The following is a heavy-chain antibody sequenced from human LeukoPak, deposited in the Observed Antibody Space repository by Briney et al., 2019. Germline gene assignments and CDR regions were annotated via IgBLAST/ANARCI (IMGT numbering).Heavy chain of an antibody. D-gene: IGHD6-6*01. CDR1: GYTFTSYY. CDR2: MNPNSGNT. CDR3: ARATGLRSSYDY. V-gene: IGHV1-8*03. Sequence: ASVKVSCKASGYTFTSYYMHWVRQATGQGLEWMGWMNPNSGNTGYAQKFQGRVTITRNTSISTAYMELSSLRSEDTAVYYCARATGLRSSYDYWGRGTLVTVSS. J-gene: IGHJ4*02.